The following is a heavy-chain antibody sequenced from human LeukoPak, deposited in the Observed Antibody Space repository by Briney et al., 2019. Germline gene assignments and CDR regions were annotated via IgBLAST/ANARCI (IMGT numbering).Heavy chain of an antibody. CDR2: IRGQAYGGTT. CDR3: AGVSGLLTPLDY. CDR1: GFPFGDFS. J-gene: IGHJ4*02. V-gene: IGHV3-49*04. D-gene: IGHD3/OR15-3a*01. Sequence: GRSLRLSCKGSGFPFGDFSLNWVRQAPGKGLEWVGFIRGQAYGGTTEYAASVTGKFSISRDDSKSIAYLQMNSLTTEDTAVYYCAGVSGLLTPLDYWGQGALVTVSS.